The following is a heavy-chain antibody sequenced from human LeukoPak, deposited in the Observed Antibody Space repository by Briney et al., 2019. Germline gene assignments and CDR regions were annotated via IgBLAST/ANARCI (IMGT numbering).Heavy chain of an antibody. V-gene: IGHV4-59*01. CDR2: IYYSGCT. CDR3: ARVKYYDFWSGYYYYYYGMDV. D-gene: IGHD3-3*01. Sequence: PSETLSLTRTFCGGFISSYYWSWIRQPPGKGLEGIGYIYYSGCTNYNPSLKSRVTISVDTSKNQCSMKLSSVPAADTAVYYCARVKYYDFWSGYYYYYYGMDVWGQGTTVTVSS. J-gene: IGHJ6*02. CDR1: GGFISSYY.